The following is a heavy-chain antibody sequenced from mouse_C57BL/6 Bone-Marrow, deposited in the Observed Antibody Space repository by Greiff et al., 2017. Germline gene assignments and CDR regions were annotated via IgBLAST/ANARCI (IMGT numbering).Heavy chain of an antibody. CDR2: ISDGGSYT. D-gene: IGHD4-1*01. J-gene: IGHJ2*01. Sequence: EVQLQESGGGLVKPGGSLKLSCAASGFTFSSYAMYWVRQTPEKRLEWVATISDGGSYTYYPDNVKGRFTISGDNAKNNLYLQMSHLKSEDTAVYYCASDVLERGDYWGQGTTLTVSS. CDR1: GFTFSSYA. CDR3: ASDVLERGDY. V-gene: IGHV5-4*01.